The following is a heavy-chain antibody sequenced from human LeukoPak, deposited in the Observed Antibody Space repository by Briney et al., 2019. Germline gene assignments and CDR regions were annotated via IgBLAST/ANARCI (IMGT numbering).Heavy chain of an antibody. J-gene: IGHJ5*02. CDR2: INPNSGDT. D-gene: IGHD2-15*01. CDR1: GYILTDYY. Sequence: ASVKVSCKASGYILTDYYMHWVRQAPGQGLEWMGWINPNSGDTNYAQKFQGRVTMTRDTSISTVYMELRRLRYDDTAAYYCARGPLEYCSGGTCYSGRNWFDPWGQGTLVTVSS. V-gene: IGHV1-2*02. CDR3: ARGPLEYCSGGTCYSGRNWFDP.